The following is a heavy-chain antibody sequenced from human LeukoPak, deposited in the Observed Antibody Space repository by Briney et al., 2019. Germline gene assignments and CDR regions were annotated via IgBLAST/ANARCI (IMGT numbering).Heavy chain of an antibody. CDR3: ARDHYYDSSGYYYEGAFDI. D-gene: IGHD3-22*01. CDR1: GGTFSSYA. Sequence: SVKVSCKASGGTFSSYAISWVRPAPGQGLEWMGGIIPFFGTANSAQKFQGRVTTTADESTSTAYIELSSLRSEDTAVYYCARDHYYDSSGYYYEGAFDIWGQGTMVTVSS. CDR2: IIPFFGTA. J-gene: IGHJ3*02. V-gene: IGHV1-69*13.